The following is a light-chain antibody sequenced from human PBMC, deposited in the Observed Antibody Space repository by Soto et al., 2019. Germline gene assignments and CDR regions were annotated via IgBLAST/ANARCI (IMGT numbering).Light chain of an antibody. Sequence: DIQMTQSPSSLSVSVGDRVTITCRASQSISNYLNWYEQTPGKAPKLKIYASFNLQSGVPSRFSDNEFGTDCTISITSLEPEDFATYYCQQSYSTPYTFGQGTKLEIK. J-gene: IGKJ2*01. CDR3: QQSYSTPYT. V-gene: IGKV1-39*01. CDR1: QSISNY. CDR2: ASF.